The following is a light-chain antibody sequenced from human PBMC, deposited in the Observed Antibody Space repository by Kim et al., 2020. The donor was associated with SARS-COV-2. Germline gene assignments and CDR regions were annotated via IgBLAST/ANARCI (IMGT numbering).Light chain of an antibody. CDR3: QVWDRSSDHWV. J-gene: IGLJ3*02. CDR1: NMGDKS. CDR2: YDT. V-gene: IGLV3-21*04. Sequence: APGKTARITCGGNNMGDKSVHWYQQRPGQAPVLVISYDTDRPSGIPERFSASNSGNTATLTISRVEAGDEADFYCQVWDRSSDHWVFGGGTQLTVL.